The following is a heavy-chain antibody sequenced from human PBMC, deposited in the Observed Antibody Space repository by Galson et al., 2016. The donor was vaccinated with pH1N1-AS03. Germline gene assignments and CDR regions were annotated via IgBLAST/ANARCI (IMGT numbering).Heavy chain of an antibody. CDR2: IKQDGSEK. D-gene: IGHD2-2*01. J-gene: IGHJ4*02. CDR3: ARGAPGDHLLGPLWN. V-gene: IGHV3-7*01. Sequence: VANIKQDGSEKFYVDSLKGRFTISRDNAKNSLYLQMSSLRAEDTAIYYCARGAPGDHLLGPLWNWGQGTLVTVSS.